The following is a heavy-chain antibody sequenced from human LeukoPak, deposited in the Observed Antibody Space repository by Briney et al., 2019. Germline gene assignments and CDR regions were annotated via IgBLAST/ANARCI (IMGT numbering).Heavy chain of an antibody. CDR3: ARRLEYSGSKGVFDY. D-gene: IGHD1-26*01. CDR1: GFTFTTNY. CDR2: IYSGCYT. Sequence: GGSLRLSCAASGFTFTTNYMTWVRQAPGKGVEWVSIIYSGCYTDYSDSVKGIVTISRDNSKNTLDLQMTSLRAEDTAVYYCARRLEYSGSKGVFDYWGQGPLVTVSS. V-gene: IGHV3-66*01. J-gene: IGHJ4*02.